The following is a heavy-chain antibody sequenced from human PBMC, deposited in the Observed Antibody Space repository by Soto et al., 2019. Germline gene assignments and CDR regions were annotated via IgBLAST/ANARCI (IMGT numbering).Heavy chain of an antibody. V-gene: IGHV1-69*12. CDR2: ILPFFGTA. D-gene: IGHD2-15*01. Sequence: QVQLVQSGAEVKKPGSSVKVSCKASGGSFRREAINWVRQAPGQGPEWMGGILPFFGTADYAQKFQGRVTLTADVSTTTVYMELSSMRFEDTAVYYCASGHEFGGSSDAFEVWGQGTMVIVAS. J-gene: IGHJ3*01. CDR1: GGSFRREA. CDR3: ASGHEFGGSSDAFEV.